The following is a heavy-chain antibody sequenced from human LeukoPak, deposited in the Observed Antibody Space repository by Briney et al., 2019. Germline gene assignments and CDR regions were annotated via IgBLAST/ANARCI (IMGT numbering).Heavy chain of an antibody. J-gene: IGHJ4*02. Sequence: SETLSLTCAVYGGSFSGYYWSWIRQPPGKGLEWIGEINHSGSTNYNPSLKSRVTISVDTSKNQFSLKLSSVTAADTAVYYCARGPPSTRSSFDYWGQGTLVTVSS. D-gene: IGHD2-2*01. V-gene: IGHV4-34*01. CDR3: ARGPPSTRSSFDY. CDR1: GGSFSGYY. CDR2: INHSGST.